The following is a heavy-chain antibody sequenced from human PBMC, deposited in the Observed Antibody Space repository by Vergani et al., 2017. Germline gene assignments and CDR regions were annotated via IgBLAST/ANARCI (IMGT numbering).Heavy chain of an antibody. Sequence: QVQLVESGGGVVQPGRSLRLSCAASGFTFSSYGMHWVRQAPGKGLEWVAVIWYDGSNKYYADSVKGRFTISRDNSKNTLYLQMNSLRAEDTAVYYCARGARRKCSGGSSYSLDYWGQGTLVTVSS. CDR2: IWYDGSNK. CDR1: GFTFSSYG. J-gene: IGHJ4*02. V-gene: IGHV3-33*01. CDR3: ARGARRKCSGGSSYSLDY. D-gene: IGHD2-15*01.